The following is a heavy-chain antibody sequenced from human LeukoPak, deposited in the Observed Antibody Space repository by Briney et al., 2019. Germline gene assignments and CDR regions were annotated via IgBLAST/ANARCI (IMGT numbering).Heavy chain of an antibody. D-gene: IGHD3-9*01. CDR1: GYTLTELS. CDR3: ATPTYYDILTGLYY. Sequence: ASVTVSCKVSGYTLTELSMHWVRQAPGKGLEWMGGFDPEDGETIYAQKFQGRVTMTEDTSTDTAYMELSSLRSEDTAVYYCATPTYYDILTGLYYWGQGTLVTVSS. J-gene: IGHJ4*02. CDR2: FDPEDGET. V-gene: IGHV1-24*01.